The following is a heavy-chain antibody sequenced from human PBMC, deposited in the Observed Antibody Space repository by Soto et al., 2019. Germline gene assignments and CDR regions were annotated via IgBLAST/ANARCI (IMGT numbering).Heavy chain of an antibody. CDR1: GFIFSTHW. CDR2: IEDDGRRT. J-gene: IGHJ4*02. V-gene: IGHV3-74*01. Sequence: EVQLVESGGGLVQPGGSLRLSCEASGFIFSTHWMHWVRQVPGKGLDWVERIEDDGRRTDYADSVKGQFTISRDNAKSTLFLQLNNLRVEDTATYHCAKAEYTAALPGLWGRGTLVTVSS. D-gene: IGHD2-15*01. CDR3: AKAEYTAALPGL.